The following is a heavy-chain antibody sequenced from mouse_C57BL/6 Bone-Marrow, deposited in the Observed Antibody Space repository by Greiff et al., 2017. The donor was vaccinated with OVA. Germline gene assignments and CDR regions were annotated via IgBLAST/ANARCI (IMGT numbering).Heavy chain of an antibody. CDR3: ANYYSNYL. J-gene: IGHJ4*01. Sequence: EVMLVESGGDLVKPGGSLKLSCAASGFTFSSYGMSWVRQTPDKRLEWVATISSGGSYTYYPDSVKGRFTISRDNAKNTLYLQMSSLKSEDTAMYYCANYYSNYLWGQGTSVTVSS. D-gene: IGHD2-5*01. V-gene: IGHV5-6*02. CDR1: GFTFSSYG. CDR2: ISSGGSYT.